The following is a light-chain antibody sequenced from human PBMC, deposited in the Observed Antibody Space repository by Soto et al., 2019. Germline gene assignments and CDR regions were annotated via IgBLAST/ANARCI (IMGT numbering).Light chain of an antibody. CDR3: QQSYSTPPAT. V-gene: IGKV1-39*01. Sequence: DIQMTQSPSSLSASVGDRVTITCRASQSISSYLNWYQQKPGKAPKLLIYAASSLQSGVPSRFSGSGSGTDFTLTISRLQPEDVATYYCQQSYSTPPATFGQGTKGEIK. CDR2: AAS. J-gene: IGKJ1*01. CDR1: QSISSY.